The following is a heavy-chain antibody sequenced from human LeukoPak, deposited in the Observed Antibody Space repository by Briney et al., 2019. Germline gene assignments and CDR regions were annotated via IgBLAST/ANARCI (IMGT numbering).Heavy chain of an antibody. V-gene: IGHV1-8*02. Sequence: ASMKVSCKASGHTFTSYAINWVRQATGQVLEWMGWMHPNRGNTAYAKKFQGRGTITRNTSISTAYMELSSLRSEDTAVYYCARVGITIFGVVIEYWGGGSLVTVS. D-gene: IGHD3-3*01. CDR3: ARVGITIFGVVIEY. CDR2: MHPNRGNT. J-gene: IGHJ4*02. CDR1: GHTFTSYA.